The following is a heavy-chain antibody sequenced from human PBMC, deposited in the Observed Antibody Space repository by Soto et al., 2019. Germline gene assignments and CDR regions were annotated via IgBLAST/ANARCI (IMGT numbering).Heavy chain of an antibody. Sequence: HPGGSLRLSCAASGFTFSSYAMSWVRQAPGKGLEWVSAISGSGGSTYYADSVKGRFTISRDNSKNTLYLQMNSLRAEDTAVYYCAKQFLMVAREIVQLDYWGQGTLVTVSS. CDR3: AKQFLMVAREIVQLDY. V-gene: IGHV3-23*01. J-gene: IGHJ4*02. D-gene: IGHD5-12*01. CDR2: ISGSGGST. CDR1: GFTFSSYA.